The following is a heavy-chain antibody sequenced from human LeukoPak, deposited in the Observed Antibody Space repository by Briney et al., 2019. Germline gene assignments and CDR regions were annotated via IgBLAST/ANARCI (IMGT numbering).Heavy chain of an antibody. CDR2: IIPIFGIA. CDR1: GGTFSSYA. J-gene: IGHJ4*02. V-gene: IGHV1-69*04. CDR3: ARDRPHPPNAYFDY. Sequence: ASVKVSCKVSGGTFSSYAISWVRQAPGQGLEWMGRIIPIFGIANYAQKFQGRVTITADKSTSTAYMELSSLRSEDTAVYYCARDRPHPPNAYFDYWGQGTLVTVSS.